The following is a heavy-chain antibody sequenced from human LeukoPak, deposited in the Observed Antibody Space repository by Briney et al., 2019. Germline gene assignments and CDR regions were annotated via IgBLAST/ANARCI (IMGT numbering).Heavy chain of an antibody. D-gene: IGHD3-22*01. CDR2: INPNSGGT. V-gene: IGHV1-2*02. J-gene: IGHJ4*02. Sequence: ASVKVSCKASGYTFTGYYMHWVRQAPGQGLEWMAWINPNSGGTNYAQKFQGRVTMTRDTSISTAYMELSRLRSDDTAVYYCARASHYYDSSGYYVFDYWGQGTLVTVSS. CDR1: GYTFTGYY. CDR3: ARASHYYDSSGYYVFDY.